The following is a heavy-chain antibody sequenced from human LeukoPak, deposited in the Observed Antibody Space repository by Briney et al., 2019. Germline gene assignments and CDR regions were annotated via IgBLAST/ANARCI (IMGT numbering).Heavy chain of an antibody. V-gene: IGHV1-69*13. CDR3: ARDLICSSTSCYPGGNWFDP. D-gene: IGHD2-2*01. J-gene: IGHJ5*02. Sequence: ASVKVSCKASGGTFSSYAISWVRQAPGQGLEWMGGIIPIFGTANYAQKFQGRVTITADESASTAYMELSSLRSEDTAVYYCARDLICSSTSCYPGGNWFDPWGQGTLVTVSS. CDR1: GGTFSSYA. CDR2: IIPIFGTA.